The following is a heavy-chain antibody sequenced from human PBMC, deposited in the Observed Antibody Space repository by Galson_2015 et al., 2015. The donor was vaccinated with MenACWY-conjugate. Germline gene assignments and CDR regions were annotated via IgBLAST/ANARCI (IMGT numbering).Heavy chain of an antibody. V-gene: IGHV3-7*03. CDR2: IKQDGSEK. D-gene: IGHD3-22*01. CDR1: GFTFSSYA. Sequence: SLRLSCAASGFTFSSYAMSWVRQAPGKGLEWVANIKQDGSEKYYVDSVKGRFTISRDNAKNSLYLQMNSLRAEDTAVYYCARDRNPDRCGYYYFDYWGQGTLVTVSS. J-gene: IGHJ4*02. CDR3: ARDRNPDRCGYYYFDY.